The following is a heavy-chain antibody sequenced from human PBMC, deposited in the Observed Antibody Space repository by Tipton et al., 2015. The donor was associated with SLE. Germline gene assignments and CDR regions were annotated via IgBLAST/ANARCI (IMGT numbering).Heavy chain of an antibody. V-gene: IGHV4-39*01. J-gene: IGHJ6*02. D-gene: IGHD2-15*01. CDR2: IYYSGST. CDR1: GGSISSTSYY. CDR3: ARAGTLGVVVAATGYGMDV. Sequence: TLSLTCTVSGGSISSTSYYWGWIRQPPGKGLEWIGSIYYSGSTYYNPSLKSRVTISVDTSKNQFSLKLNSVTAADTAVYYCARAGTLGVVVAATGYGMDVWGQGTTVTVSS.